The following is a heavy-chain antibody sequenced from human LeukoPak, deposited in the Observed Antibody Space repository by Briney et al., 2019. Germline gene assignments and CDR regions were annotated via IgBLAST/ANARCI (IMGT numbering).Heavy chain of an antibody. CDR1: GFTFTSYN. CDR2: ISHNGGST. D-gene: IGHD1-26*01. CDR3: ARDGSGSYYDY. Sequence: GGSLRLSCAASGFTFTSYNIHWVRQAPGKGLEYVSAISHNGGSTNYANSVKGRFTISRDNSKNTVYLQMGSLRDEDMAVYYCARDGSGSYYDYWGRGTLVTVSS. V-gene: IGHV3-64*01. J-gene: IGHJ4*02.